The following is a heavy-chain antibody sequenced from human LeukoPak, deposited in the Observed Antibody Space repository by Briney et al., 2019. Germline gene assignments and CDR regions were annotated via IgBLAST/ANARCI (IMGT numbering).Heavy chain of an antibody. CDR2: SYYSGST. J-gene: IGHJ6*02. V-gene: IGHV4-61*08. CDR1: GGSISSGDYY. D-gene: IGHD2-2*01. CDR3: ARSDCSSTSCPPSYYYYYGMDV. Sequence: SETLSLPCTVSGGSISSGDYYWSWIRQPPGKGLEWIEDSYYSGSTNYNPSLKSRVTISVDTSKNQFSLKLSSVTAAETAVYYCARSDCSSTSCPPSYYYYYGMDVWGQGTTVTVSS.